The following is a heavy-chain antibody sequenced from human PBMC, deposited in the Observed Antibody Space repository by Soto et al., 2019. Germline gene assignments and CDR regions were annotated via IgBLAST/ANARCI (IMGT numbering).Heavy chain of an antibody. V-gene: IGHV3-30*04. Sequence: QVQLVESGGGVVQPGRSLRLSCAASGFTFSSHAMHWVRQAPGKGLEWVAIISFDGSKKYYADSVKGRFTVSREDSMNTLYLQMNSLRLEDTAVFYCAKARSPGASMAKFYFGMDVWGLGTTVTVSS. CDR2: ISFDGSKK. J-gene: IGHJ6*02. CDR3: AKARSPGASMAKFYFGMDV. CDR1: GFTFSSHA. D-gene: IGHD3-10*01.